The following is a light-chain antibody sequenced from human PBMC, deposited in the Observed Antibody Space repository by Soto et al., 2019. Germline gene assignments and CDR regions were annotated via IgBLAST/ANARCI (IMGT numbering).Light chain of an antibody. CDR3: QQYGSSPGT. Sequence: EIVLTQSPGTLSLSPGERVTLSCRASQSVSSSYLAWYQQKPGQAPRLLIYGASSRATGIPDRFSGSGSGTDFTLTISRLEPEDFPVYYCQQYGSSPGTFGPGTKVDIK. V-gene: IGKV3-20*01. CDR1: QSVSSSY. CDR2: GAS. J-gene: IGKJ3*01.